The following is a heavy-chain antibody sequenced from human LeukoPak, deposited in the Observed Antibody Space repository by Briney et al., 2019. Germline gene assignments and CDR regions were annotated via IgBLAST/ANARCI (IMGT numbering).Heavy chain of an antibody. CDR2: IYYSGST. D-gene: IGHD1-26*01. V-gene: IGHV4-30-4*08. J-gene: IGHJ3*02. Sequence: PSQTLSLTCTVSGGSISSGDYYWSWIRQPPGKGLEWIGYIYYSGSTYYNPSLKSRVTISVDTSKNQFSLKLSSVTAADTAVYYCAREHVGAGDAFDIWGQGTMVTVSS. CDR1: GGSISSGDYY. CDR3: AREHVGAGDAFDI.